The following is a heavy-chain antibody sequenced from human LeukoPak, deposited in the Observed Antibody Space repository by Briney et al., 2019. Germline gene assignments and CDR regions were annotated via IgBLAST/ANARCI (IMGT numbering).Heavy chain of an antibody. CDR3: ARQGSGGRSFDV. V-gene: IGHV4-59*08. D-gene: IGHD1-26*01. CDR2: MYNSGST. Sequence: SETLSLTCTASGGSISTYYWSWIRQPPGKGLEWIGYMYNSGSTNYNPSLKSRVTISKEMSKNQVSLRLSSVTAADTAVYYCARQGSGGRSFDVWGQGTMVTVSS. J-gene: IGHJ3*01. CDR1: GGSISTYY.